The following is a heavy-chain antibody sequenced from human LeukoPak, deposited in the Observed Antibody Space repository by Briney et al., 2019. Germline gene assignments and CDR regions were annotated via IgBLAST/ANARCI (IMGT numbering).Heavy chain of an antibody. Sequence: SETLSLTCAVYGGSFSGYYWSWIRQPPGKGLEWIGEINHSGSTNYNPSLKSRVTISVDTSKNPLSLKLSSVTAADTAVYYCARENIVVVPAATDYWGQGTLVTVSS. CDR2: INHSGST. J-gene: IGHJ4*02. D-gene: IGHD2-2*01. CDR1: GGSFSGYY. V-gene: IGHV4-34*01. CDR3: ARENIVVVPAATDY.